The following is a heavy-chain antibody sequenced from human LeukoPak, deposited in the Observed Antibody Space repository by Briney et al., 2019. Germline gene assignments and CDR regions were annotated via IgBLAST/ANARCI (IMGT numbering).Heavy chain of an antibody. V-gene: IGHV3-23*01. Sequence: PGGSLRLSCAVSGFAFRRYGMSWVRQAPGKGLEWVSDISGIGDSTYYADSVKSRFTISRDNSKNTLYLQVNSLRAEDTAVYYCAKNRGVLRNFDCYDYWGQGTLVTVSS. J-gene: IGHJ4*02. CDR3: AKNRGVLRNFDCYDY. CDR2: ISGIGDST. D-gene: IGHD3-9*01. CDR1: GFAFRRYG.